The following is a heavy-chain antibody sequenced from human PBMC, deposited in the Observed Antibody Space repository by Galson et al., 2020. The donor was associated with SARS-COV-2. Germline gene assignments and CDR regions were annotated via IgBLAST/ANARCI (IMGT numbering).Heavy chain of an antibody. CDR2: ISQSGST. V-gene: IGHV4-38-2*01. J-gene: IGHJ4*02. CDR1: GYSILSGYY. Sequence: SETLSLTCAVSGYSILSGYYWGWIRQPPGKGLEWIGSISQSGSTYSNPSLKSRVTMSVDTSKNQFSLTLSSMTAADTAAYFCAGQGQQPELFDYWVRVSLVTVAS. CDR3: AGQGQQPELFDY. D-gene: IGHD6-13*01.